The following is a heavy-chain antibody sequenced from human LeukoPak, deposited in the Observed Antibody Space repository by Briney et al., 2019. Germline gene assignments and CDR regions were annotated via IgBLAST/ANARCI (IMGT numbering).Heavy chain of an antibody. J-gene: IGHJ4*02. Sequence: PGGSLRLSCAASGFTISSYAMSWVRQAPGKGLDWVSATSATGGSSYYADSVKGRFTISRDNSKNRLYLQMNSLRAEDTALYYCAKGAGRDYYDSSGRFYYFDYWGQGTLVTVSS. CDR1: GFTISSYA. CDR3: AKGAGRDYYDSSGRFYYFDY. V-gene: IGHV3-23*01. CDR2: TSATGGSS. D-gene: IGHD3-22*01.